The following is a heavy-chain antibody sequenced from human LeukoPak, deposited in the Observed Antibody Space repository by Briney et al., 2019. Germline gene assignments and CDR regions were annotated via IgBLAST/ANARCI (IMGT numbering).Heavy chain of an antibody. J-gene: IGHJ4*02. CDR1: GFTFGSHA. CDR3: AKVQERYNWNSALEY. CDR2: ISGSGGST. D-gene: IGHD1-7*01. Sequence: PGGPLRLSCAASGFTFGSHAMTWVRQAPGKGLEWVSAISGSGGSTYYADSVKGRFTISRDNSKNTLYQQMNSLRAEDTAVYYCAKVQERYNWNSALEYWGQGTLVTVSS. V-gene: IGHV3-23*01.